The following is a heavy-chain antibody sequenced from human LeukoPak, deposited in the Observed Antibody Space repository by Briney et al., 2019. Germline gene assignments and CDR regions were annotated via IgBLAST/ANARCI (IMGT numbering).Heavy chain of an antibody. J-gene: IGHJ4*02. D-gene: IGHD3-9*01. Sequence: GGSLRLSCAASGLTFSSHEMNWVRQAPGKGLEWVSYISSSGSTIYYADSVKGRFTISRDNAKNSLYLQMNSLRAEDTAVYYCARDGDVDWSHPFDYWGQGTLVTVSS. CDR1: GLTFSSHE. CDR2: ISSSGSTI. CDR3: ARDGDVDWSHPFDY. V-gene: IGHV3-48*03.